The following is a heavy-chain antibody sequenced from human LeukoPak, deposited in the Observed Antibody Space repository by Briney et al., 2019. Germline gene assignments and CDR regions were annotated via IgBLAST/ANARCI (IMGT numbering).Heavy chain of an antibody. CDR2: ISGSGGST. CDR3: HTTRTHQGYGTHVLDY. Sequence: GGSLRLSCAASGFTFSSYAMSWVRQAPGKGLEWVSAISGSGGSTYYADSVKGRFTISRDNSKNTLYLQMNSLRAEDTAVYYCHTTRTHQGYGTHVLDYWGQGTLVTVSS. D-gene: IGHD4-17*01. V-gene: IGHV3-23*01. CDR1: GFTFSSYA. J-gene: IGHJ4*02.